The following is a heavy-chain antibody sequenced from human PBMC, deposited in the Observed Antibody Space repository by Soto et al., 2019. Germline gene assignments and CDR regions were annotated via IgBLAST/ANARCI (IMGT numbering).Heavy chain of an antibody. J-gene: IGHJ4*02. Sequence: ASVKVSCKASGGTFSSYAISWVRQAPGQGLEWMGGIIPIFGTANYAQKFQGRVTITADESTSTAYMELSSLRSEDTAVYYCAREPLAGCSSTSCYVVGEDYWGQGTLVTVSS. CDR2: IIPIFGTA. CDR1: GGTFSSYA. V-gene: IGHV1-69*13. D-gene: IGHD2-2*01. CDR3: AREPLAGCSSTSCYVVGEDY.